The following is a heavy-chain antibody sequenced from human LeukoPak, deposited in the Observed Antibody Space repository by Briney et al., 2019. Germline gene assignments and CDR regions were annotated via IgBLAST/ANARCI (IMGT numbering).Heavy chain of an antibody. CDR3: ARDPNIKTSVTTGWEY. CDR2: ILPSGGST. V-gene: IGHV3-23*01. J-gene: IGHJ4*02. D-gene: IGHD4-17*01. CDR1: GFPLTNYA. Sequence: GGSLRLSCAASGFPLTNYAMTWVRQAPGKGLEWVSAILPSGGSTYYADSVKGRFTISRDNSENTLYLHMSSLRAEDTAIYYCARDPNIKTSVTTGWEYWGQGTLVTVSS.